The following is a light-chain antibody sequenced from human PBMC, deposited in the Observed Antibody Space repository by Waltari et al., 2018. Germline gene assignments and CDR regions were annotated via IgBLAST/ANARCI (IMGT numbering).Light chain of an antibody. Sequence: QAVLTQPPSVSGAPGQRVTISCTGSSPNIGAGYDVHWYQQFSGTAPKLLIYGNNTRPSVVPDRFSGAKSGTSASLAITGLQAEDEADYYCQSYDRSHVVFGGGTKLTVL. V-gene: IGLV1-40*01. CDR2: GNN. CDR1: SPNIGAGYD. J-gene: IGLJ2*01. CDR3: QSYDRSHVV.